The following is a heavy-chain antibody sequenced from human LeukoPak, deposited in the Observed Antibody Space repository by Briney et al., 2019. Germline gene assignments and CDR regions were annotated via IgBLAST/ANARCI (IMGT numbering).Heavy chain of an antibody. CDR2: ISYDGGNT. J-gene: IGHJ4*02. Sequence: GGSLRLSCAASGFTFSSNAIHWVRQAPGKGLEWVAEISYDGGNTYYADSVKGRFTISRDDSKNTLYLQMNSLRAEDTAVYYCAKEGTGTHFDYWGQGTLVTDSS. D-gene: IGHD1-1*01. CDR3: AKEGTGTHFDY. CDR1: GFTFSSNA. V-gene: IGHV3-30-3*01.